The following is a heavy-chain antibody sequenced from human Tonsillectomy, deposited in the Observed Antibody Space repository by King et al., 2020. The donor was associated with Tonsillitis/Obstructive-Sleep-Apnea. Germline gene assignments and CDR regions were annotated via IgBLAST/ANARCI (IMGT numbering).Heavy chain of an antibody. CDR2: IWYDGSNK. D-gene: IGHD3-22*01. V-gene: IGHV3-33*01. J-gene: IGHJ4*02. Sequence: VQLVESGGGVVQPGRSLRLSCAASGFTFRSYGMHWVRQAPGKGLEWVAVIWYDGSNKYYADSVKGRFTISRDNSKKTLYLQMNSLRAEETAVFYCAGDGYYDRSGYWSLDYWGQGTLVTVSS. CDR1: GFTFRSYG. CDR3: AGDGYYDRSGYWSLDY.